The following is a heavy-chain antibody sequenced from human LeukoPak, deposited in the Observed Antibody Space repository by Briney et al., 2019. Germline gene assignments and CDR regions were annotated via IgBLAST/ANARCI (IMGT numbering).Heavy chain of an antibody. CDR3: AKDQYGSEINYSDY. CDR2: ISGSGGST. V-gene: IGHV3-23*01. Sequence: GGSLRLSCAASGFTFSSYAMSWVRQAPGKGLEWVSAISGSGGSTYYADSVKGRFTISRDNSKNTLYLQMNSLRAEDTAVYYCAKDQYGSEINYSDYWGQGTLVTVSS. D-gene: IGHD3-10*01. CDR1: GFTFSSYA. J-gene: IGHJ4*02.